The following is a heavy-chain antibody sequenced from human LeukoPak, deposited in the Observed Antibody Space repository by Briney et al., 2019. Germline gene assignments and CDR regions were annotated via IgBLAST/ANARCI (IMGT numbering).Heavy chain of an antibody. V-gene: IGHV3-20*04. Sequence: PGGSLRLSCAASGFTFDDYGMSWVRQAPGKGLEWVSGINWNGGSKGYADSVKGGFIIFRDNAKNSLYLQMNSLRAEDTALYYCARAGYSSSWSTFDPWGQGTLVTVSS. J-gene: IGHJ5*02. CDR2: INWNGGSK. CDR3: ARAGYSSSWSTFDP. D-gene: IGHD6-13*01. CDR1: GFTFDDYG.